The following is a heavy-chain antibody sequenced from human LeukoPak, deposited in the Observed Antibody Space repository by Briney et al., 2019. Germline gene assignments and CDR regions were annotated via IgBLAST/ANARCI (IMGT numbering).Heavy chain of an antibody. J-gene: IGHJ4*02. CDR2: IYHSGST. CDR3: ARLVAATGNFDY. CDR1: GGSISSGGYS. V-gene: IGHV4-30-2*01. D-gene: IGHD6-13*01. Sequence: KPSETLSLTCAVSGGSISSGGYSWSWIRQPPGKGLEWIGYIYHSGSTYYNPSLKSRVTISVDRSKNQFSLKLSSVTAADTAVYYCARLVAATGNFDYWGRGTLVTVSS.